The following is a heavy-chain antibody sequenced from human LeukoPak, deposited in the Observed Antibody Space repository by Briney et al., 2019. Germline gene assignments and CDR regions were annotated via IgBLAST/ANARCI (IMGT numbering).Heavy chain of an antibody. CDR2: ISTSGDNT. CDR1: EFTFSSYA. CDR3: ARKVYHRFDY. Sequence: GGSLRLSCAASEFTFSSYAMTWVRQAPGKGLEWVSAISTSGDNTYYADSVRGRFTISRDNSKNTLYLQMNSLRADDTAVYYCARKVYHRFDYWGQGTLVTVSS. V-gene: IGHV3-23*01. D-gene: IGHD2-2*01. J-gene: IGHJ4*02.